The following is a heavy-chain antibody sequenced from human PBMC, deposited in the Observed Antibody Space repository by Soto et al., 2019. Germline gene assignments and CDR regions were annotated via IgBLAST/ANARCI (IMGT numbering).Heavy chain of an antibody. J-gene: IGHJ4*02. D-gene: IGHD1-1*01. V-gene: IGHV4-38-2*02. CDR3: AREKVGTTFFDN. CDR2: IYPSVSS. CDR1: GFAISRGYY. Sequence: SETLSLTCSVSGFAISRGYYWSWIRQPPGKGLEWIGSIYPSVSSYHNPSLATRLRLSIDTSKNQFTLNLTSVTAADTALYFCAREKVGTTFFDNWGQGIQVTVSS.